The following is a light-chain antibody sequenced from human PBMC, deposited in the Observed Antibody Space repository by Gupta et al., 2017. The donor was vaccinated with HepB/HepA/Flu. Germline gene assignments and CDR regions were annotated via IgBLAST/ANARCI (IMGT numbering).Light chain of an antibody. CDR1: SSDVGAYNS. Sequence: QSALTQPASVSGSPGQSNTISCTGTSSDVGAYNSVSWYQQHPGKAPKLMIYDVSNRPSGVSNRFSGSKSGNTASLTISGLQAEDEADYYCSSYTTSYTQVFGGGTKLTVL. J-gene: IGLJ2*01. V-gene: IGLV2-14*01. CDR3: SSYTTSYTQV. CDR2: DVS.